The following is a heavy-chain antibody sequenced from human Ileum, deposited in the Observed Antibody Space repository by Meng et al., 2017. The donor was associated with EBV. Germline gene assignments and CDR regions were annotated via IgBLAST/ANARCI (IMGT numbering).Heavy chain of an antibody. CDR1: GGSISVINW. V-gene: IGHV4-4*02. CDR3: AKNGEKYFEY. J-gene: IGHJ4*02. CDR2: MSDSGIT. Sequence: VPLQDSAPGLVNPSGTLSLTCAVSGGSISVINWWSWVRQSPEKGLEWIGEMSDSGITHYNPSLKSRVTISADKSNNQFSLKLTSVTSADTAVYFCAKNGEKYFEYWGQGTLVTVSS.